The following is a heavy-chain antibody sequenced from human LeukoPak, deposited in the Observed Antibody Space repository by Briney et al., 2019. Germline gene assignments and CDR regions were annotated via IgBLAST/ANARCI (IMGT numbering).Heavy chain of an antibody. CDR1: GFTFSSYE. CDR2: ISSSGSTI. V-gene: IGHV3-48*03. J-gene: IGHJ5*02. Sequence: GGSLRLSCAASGFTFSSYEMNWVRQAPGKGLEWVSYISSSGSTIYYADSVKGRFTISRDNSKNTLYLQMNSLRAEDTAIYYCARENWYLYNNNWYKTWFDPWGQGTLVTVSS. CDR3: ARENWYLYNNNWYKTWFDP. D-gene: IGHD6-13*01.